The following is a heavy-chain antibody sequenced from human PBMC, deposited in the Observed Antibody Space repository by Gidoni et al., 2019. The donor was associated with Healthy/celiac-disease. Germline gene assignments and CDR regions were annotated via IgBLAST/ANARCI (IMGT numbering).Heavy chain of an antibody. CDR1: GFTFSSYG. CDR2: IWYDGINK. V-gene: IGHV3-33*01. J-gene: IGHJ4*02. D-gene: IGHD3-16*02. CDR3: ARDRTITFGGVIVPPGY. Sequence: QVQLVESGGGVVQPGRSLRLSCAASGFTFSSYGMHWVRQAPGKGLEWVAVIWYDGINKYYADSVKGRFTISRDNSKNTLYLQMNSLRAEDTAVYYCARDRTITFGGVIVPPGYWGQGTLVTVSS.